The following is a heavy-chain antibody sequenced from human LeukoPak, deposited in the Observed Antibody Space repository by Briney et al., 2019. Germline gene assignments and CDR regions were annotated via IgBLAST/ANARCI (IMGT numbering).Heavy chain of an antibody. CDR3: VRDRDSTGYYDY. CDR2: VSDDGNNI. J-gene: IGHJ4*02. V-gene: IGHV3-30*03. Sequence: PGGSLRLSCAASGFTFSSYSMNWVRQAPGKGLEWVAVVSDDGNNIYYADSVKGRFTISRDNSKNTLYLQTNSLRAEDTALYYCVRDRDSTGYYDYWGQGTLVTVSS. D-gene: IGHD3-22*01. CDR1: GFTFSSYS.